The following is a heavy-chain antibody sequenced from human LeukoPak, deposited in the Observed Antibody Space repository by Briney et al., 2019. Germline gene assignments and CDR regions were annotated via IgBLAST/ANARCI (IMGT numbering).Heavy chain of an antibody. D-gene: IGHD5-18*01. V-gene: IGHV3-33*01. CDR2: IWYDGSNK. CDR1: GFTFSSYG. Sequence: GGSLRLSCAASGFTFSSYGMHWVRQAPGKGLEWVAVIWYDGSNKYYADSVKGRFTISRDNSKNTLYLQMNSLRAEDTAVYYCARVVQRGYSYGSLLFDYWGQGTLVTVSS. J-gene: IGHJ4*02. CDR3: ARVVQRGYSYGSLLFDY.